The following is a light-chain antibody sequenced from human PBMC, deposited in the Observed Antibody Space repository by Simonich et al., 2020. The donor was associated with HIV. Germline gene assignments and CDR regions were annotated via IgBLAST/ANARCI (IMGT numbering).Light chain of an antibody. CDR3: QQYNKWPLT. CDR1: QSVSNN. CDR2: GAS. V-gene: IGKV3-15*01. Sequence: EIVMTQSPATLSVSPGERAPLSNRASQSVSNNLAWYQQKPGQAPRRLIYGASIRANGIPARFSGSGSGTEFTLTITSLQSEEFALYSCQQYNKWPLTFGGGTKVEIK. J-gene: IGKJ4*01.